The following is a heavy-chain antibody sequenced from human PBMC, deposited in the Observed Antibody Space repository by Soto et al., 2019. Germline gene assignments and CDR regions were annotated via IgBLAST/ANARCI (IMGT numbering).Heavy chain of an antibody. V-gene: IGHV3-21*01. D-gene: IGHD2-15*01. CDR2: ISNSSSYI. CDR1: GFTFSSYS. Sequence: EVQLVESGGGLVKPGGSLRLSCAASGFTFSSYSMNWVRQAPGKGLEWVSSISNSSSYIYYADSVKGRFTISRDNAKNSLYLKMNSLRAEDTAVYYCARVVAATRGYYYYYMDVWGKGTTVTVS. J-gene: IGHJ6*03. CDR3: ARVVAATRGYYYYYMDV.